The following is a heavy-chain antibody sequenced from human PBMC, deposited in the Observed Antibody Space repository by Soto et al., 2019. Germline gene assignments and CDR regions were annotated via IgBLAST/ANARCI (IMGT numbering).Heavy chain of an antibody. CDR1: GFSLRDLRMG. Sequence: SGPTLVNPTETLTLTCTVSGFSLRDLRMGVSWIRQPPGKALEWLAHIFSSGEESYTTSLESRLTISKDTSKSQVVLTMTNMDPVDTATYYCARIPQGRDLPDYWGQGTLVTVSS. J-gene: IGHJ4*02. V-gene: IGHV2-26*01. D-gene: IGHD3-10*01. CDR2: IFSSGEE. CDR3: ARIPQGRDLPDY.